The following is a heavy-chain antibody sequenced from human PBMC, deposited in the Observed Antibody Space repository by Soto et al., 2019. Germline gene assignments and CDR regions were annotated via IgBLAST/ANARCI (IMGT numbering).Heavy chain of an antibody. Sequence: QVQLQESGPGLVKPSETLSLTCTVSSGSISTRNWWSWVRQSPGKGLEWIGEVYHSGSINYSPSSTSRLTISVDKSKNQFSLKLRSVTAADTAVYYCARGTGTTESPYDSWGQGTLVTVSS. V-gene: IGHV4-4*02. J-gene: IGHJ4*02. D-gene: IGHD1-1*01. CDR3: ARGTGTTESPYDS. CDR1: SGSISTRNW. CDR2: VYHSGSI.